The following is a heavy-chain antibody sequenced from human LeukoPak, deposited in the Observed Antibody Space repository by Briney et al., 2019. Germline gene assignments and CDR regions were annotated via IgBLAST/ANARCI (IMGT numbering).Heavy chain of an antibody. CDR2: INPNSGGT. D-gene: IGHD3-22*01. Sequence: ASVKVPCKASVYTFTGYYMHWVRQAPGQGLEWMGWINPNSGGTNYAQKFQGRVTMTRDTSISTAYMELSRLRSDDTAVYYCARDRGSASSGWDAFDIWGQGTMVTVSS. J-gene: IGHJ3*02. CDR1: VYTFTGYY. CDR3: ARDRGSASSGWDAFDI. V-gene: IGHV1-2*02.